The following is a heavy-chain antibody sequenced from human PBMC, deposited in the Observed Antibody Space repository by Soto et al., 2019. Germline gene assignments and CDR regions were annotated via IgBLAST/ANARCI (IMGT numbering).Heavy chain of an antibody. J-gene: IGHJ3*02. D-gene: IGHD3-16*01. V-gene: IGHV3-15*01. CDR1: GFAFSNAW. CDR3: TTPERTFPSYFNTFAI. Sequence: EVQLVESGGGLVEPGGSLRLACVASGFAFSNAWMTWVRQVPGKGLEWVGRITSETDGGATDYGSLVRGRFIISRNDSENTLSLAINSLKTEDTAVDYCTTPERTFPSYFNTFAIWGQGTMVTVSS. CDR2: ITSETDGGAT.